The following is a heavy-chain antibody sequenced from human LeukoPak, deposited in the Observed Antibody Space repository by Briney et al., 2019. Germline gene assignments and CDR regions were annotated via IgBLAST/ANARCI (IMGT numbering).Heavy chain of an antibody. V-gene: IGHV3-74*01. D-gene: IGHD6-19*01. Sequence: GGSLRLSCSASGFTFSSSWMHWVRQAPGKGLVWVSRINSDGSSTIHADSVKGRFTISRDNAKNTLYLQMNSLRAEDTAVYYCASEVCSSGWSSFDYWGQGTLVTVSS. CDR1: GFTFSSSW. CDR2: INSDGSST. CDR3: ASEVCSSGWSSFDY. J-gene: IGHJ4*02.